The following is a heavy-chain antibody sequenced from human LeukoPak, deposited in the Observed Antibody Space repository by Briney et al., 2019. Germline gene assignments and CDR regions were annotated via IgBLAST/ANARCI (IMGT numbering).Heavy chain of an antibody. D-gene: IGHD1-26*01. Sequence: GASVKVSCKASGGTFSSYAISWVRQAPGQGLEWMGGIIPIFGTANYAQKFQGRVTITTDESTSTAYMELSSLRSEDTAVYYCARDGGLVGAFPDYWGQGTLVTVSS. J-gene: IGHJ4*02. CDR1: GGTFSSYA. CDR3: ARDGGLVGAFPDY. CDR2: IIPIFGTA. V-gene: IGHV1-69*05.